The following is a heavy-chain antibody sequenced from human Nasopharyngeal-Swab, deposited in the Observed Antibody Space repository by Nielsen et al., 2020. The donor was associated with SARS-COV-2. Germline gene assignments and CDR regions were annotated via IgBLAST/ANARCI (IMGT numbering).Heavy chain of an antibody. D-gene: IGHD6-6*01. CDR2: IYPSGST. V-gene: IGHV4-39*01. CDR3: ARLDSRSSGDY. J-gene: IGHJ4*02. CDR1: DDSIRSSSYS. Sequence: SETLSLTCTVSDDSIRSSSYSWGWIRQRPGKGLEWIAQIYPSGSTNYNPSLRSRVTISIDTSKKQISLKLHSVTAADTAVYYCARLDSRSSGDYWGQGSLVTVSS.